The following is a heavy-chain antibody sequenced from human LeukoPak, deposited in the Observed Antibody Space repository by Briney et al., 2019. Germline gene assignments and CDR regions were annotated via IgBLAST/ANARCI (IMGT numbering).Heavy chain of an antibody. CDR3: ARAVATTGYGWFDP. CDR2: INPNSGGT. D-gene: IGHD5-12*01. J-gene: IGHJ5*02. Sequence: ASVKVSCKASGYSFNDKYLHWVGQAPGQGLEWMGSINPNSGGTNYAQKFQGRVTMTTDTSMSTAYMELSRLTSDDTAVYYCARAVATTGYGWFDPWGQGTLVTVSS. CDR1: GYSFNDKY. V-gene: IGHV1-2*02.